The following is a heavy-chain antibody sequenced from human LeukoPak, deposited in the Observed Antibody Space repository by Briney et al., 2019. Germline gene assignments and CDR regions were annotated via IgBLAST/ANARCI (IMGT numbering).Heavy chain of an antibody. CDR2: IWYDGSNK. V-gene: IGHV3-33*01. CDR1: GFTFSSHG. CDR3: ARDMEQWLVQDWYFDL. J-gene: IGHJ2*01. Sequence: GGSLRLSCAASGFTFSSHGMHWVRQAPGKGLEWVAVIWYDGSNKYYADSVKGRFTISRDNSKNTLYLQMNSLRVEDTAVYYCARDMEQWLVQDWYFDLWGRGTLVTVSS. D-gene: IGHD6-19*01.